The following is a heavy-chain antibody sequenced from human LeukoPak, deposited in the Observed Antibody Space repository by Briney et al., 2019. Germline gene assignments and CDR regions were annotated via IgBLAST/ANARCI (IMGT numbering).Heavy chain of an antibody. Sequence: SETLPLTCAVYGGSFSGYYWSWTRQPPGKGLEWIGEINHSGSTNYNPSLKSRVTISVDTSKNQFSLKLSSVTAADTAVYYCASTYSSGWYRFDYWGQGTLVTVSS. CDR3: ASTYSSGWYRFDY. J-gene: IGHJ4*02. D-gene: IGHD6-19*01. CDR2: INHSGST. CDR1: GGSFSGYY. V-gene: IGHV4-34*01.